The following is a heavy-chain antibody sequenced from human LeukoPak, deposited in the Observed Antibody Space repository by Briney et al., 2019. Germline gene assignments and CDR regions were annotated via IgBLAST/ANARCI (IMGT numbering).Heavy chain of an antibody. CDR1: GFVFSTYW. D-gene: IGHD6-19*01. J-gene: IGHJ4*02. Sequence: GGSLRLSCEASGFVFSTYWMSWVRQAPGKGLEWVANIKQDGSEKYYVDSVKGRFTISRDNAKNSLYLQMNSLRAEDTAVYYCARSPRGRLYYFDYWGQGTLVTVSS. V-gene: IGHV3-7*03. CDR3: ARSPRGRLYYFDY. CDR2: IKQDGSEK.